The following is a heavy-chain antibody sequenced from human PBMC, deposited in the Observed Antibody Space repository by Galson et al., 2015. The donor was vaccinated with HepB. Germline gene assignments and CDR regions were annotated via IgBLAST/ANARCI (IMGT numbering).Heavy chain of an antibody. Sequence: SVKVSCKASGYTFTSYAVNWVRQTPGQGLEWMGGINTKTANPTYAQGFTGRFVFSWDTSVSTAYLQISSLKAEDTAIYYCARGVVVAGSFARSDYWGQGTRVTVSS. J-gene: IGHJ4*02. CDR3: ARGVVVAGSFARSDY. CDR1: GYTFTSYA. CDR2: INTKTANP. D-gene: IGHD6-19*01. V-gene: IGHV7-4-1*02.